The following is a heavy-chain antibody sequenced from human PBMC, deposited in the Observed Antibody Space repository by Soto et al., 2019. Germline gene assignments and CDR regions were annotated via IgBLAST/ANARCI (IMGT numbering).Heavy chain of an antibody. Sequence: QVQLVESGGGVVQPGRSLRLSCAASGFTFSSYGMHWVRQAPGRGLEWMSAIWYDGSNKYYADPVKGRFAISRDNSKNTLYLQMNSLRVEDTAVYYGVRESGSYHCDYWGQGTLVTVSS. D-gene: IGHD1-26*01. CDR2: IWYDGSNK. CDR3: VRESGSYHCDY. CDR1: GFTFSSYG. J-gene: IGHJ4*02. V-gene: IGHV3-33*01.